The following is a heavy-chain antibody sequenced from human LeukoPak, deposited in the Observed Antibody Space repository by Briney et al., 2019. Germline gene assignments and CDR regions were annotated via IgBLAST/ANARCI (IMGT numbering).Heavy chain of an antibody. Sequence: GGSLRLSCAASGFTFSQYWMSWVREAPGKGLEWVANIKHDGSEKQDGSEKNYVDSVKGRFTISRDNAKNSLYLQMNSLRAEDTAVYYCARSGRGVDSFYFYVDVWGKGTTVTVSS. J-gene: IGHJ6*03. CDR2: IKHDGSEKQDGSEK. D-gene: IGHD3-10*01. CDR3: ARSGRGVDSFYFYVDV. V-gene: IGHV3-7*01. CDR1: GFTFSQYW.